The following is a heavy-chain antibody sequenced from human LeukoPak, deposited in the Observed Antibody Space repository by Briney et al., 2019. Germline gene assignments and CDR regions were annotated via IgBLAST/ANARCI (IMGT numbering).Heavy chain of an antibody. CDR3: ASIDQKYYYGSGSLAFDY. D-gene: IGHD3-10*01. J-gene: IGHJ4*02. CDR1: GGSISSSNW. Sequence: SETLSLTCAVSGGSISSSNWWSWVRQPPGKGLEWIGEIYHSGSTNYNPSLKSRVTISVDKSKNQFSLKLSSVTAADTAVYYCASIDQKYYYGSGSLAFDYWGQGTLVTVSS. CDR2: IYHSGST. V-gene: IGHV4-4*02.